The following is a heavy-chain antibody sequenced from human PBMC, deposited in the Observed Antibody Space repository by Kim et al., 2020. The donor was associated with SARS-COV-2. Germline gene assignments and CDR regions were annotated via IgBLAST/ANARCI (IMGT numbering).Heavy chain of an antibody. V-gene: IGHV3-23*01. D-gene: IGHD3-10*01. Sequence: GGSLRLSCAASGFTFSSYAMSWVRQAPGKGLEWVSAISGSGGSTYYADSVKGRFTISRDNSKNTLYLQMNSLRAEDTAVYYCAKSLGMTHNGSGSYYNADRLGPDYYYYYGMDVWGQGTTVTVSS. CDR1: GFTFSSYA. CDR3: AKSLGMTHNGSGSYYNADRLGPDYYYYYGMDV. J-gene: IGHJ6*02. CDR2: ISGSGGST.